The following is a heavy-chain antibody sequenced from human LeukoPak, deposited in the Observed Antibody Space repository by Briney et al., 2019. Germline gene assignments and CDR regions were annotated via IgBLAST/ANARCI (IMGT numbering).Heavy chain of an antibody. CDR1: GFTFSSYS. V-gene: IGHV3-21*04. J-gene: IGHJ5*02. CDR3: ARDWQKRKQWLENWFDP. Sequence: GGSLRLSCAASGFTFSSYSINWVRQAPGKGLEWVSCVSSTSSFIYYADSVKGRFTISRDNAKNSLYLQMNSLRAEDTALYHCARDWQKRKQWLENWFDPWGQGTLVTVSS. CDR2: VSSTSSFI. D-gene: IGHD6-19*01.